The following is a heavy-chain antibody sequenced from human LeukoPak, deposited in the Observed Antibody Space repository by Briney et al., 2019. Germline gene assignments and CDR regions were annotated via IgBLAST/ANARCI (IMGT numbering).Heavy chain of an antibody. CDR3: AGAWSRVDGFDI. J-gene: IGHJ3*02. V-gene: IGHV3-7*01. Sequence: GRSLRLSCAASGFTLSNYWMSWVRQAPGRGVEWVANINQDGSEKYYVDSVKGRFTISRDNAKNSVYLQMNSLRVEDTAVYYCAGAWSRVDGFDIWGQGTMVTVSS. D-gene: IGHD2-8*02. CDR1: GFTLSNYW. CDR2: INQDGSEK.